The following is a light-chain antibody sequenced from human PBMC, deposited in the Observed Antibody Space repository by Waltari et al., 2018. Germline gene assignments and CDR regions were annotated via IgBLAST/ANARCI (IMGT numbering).Light chain of an antibody. CDR1: QSITNF. V-gene: IGKV1-39*01. CDR2: AAS. Sequence: DIQMTQSPSSLSASVGDRVTITCRASQSITNFLNWYQHKPGTAPKLLIYAASSLVRGAPSRFSGRRSGTDFTLTITSLQPEDVGNYYCQQTYSSPTFGQGTKVEI. J-gene: IGKJ1*01. CDR3: QQTYSSPT.